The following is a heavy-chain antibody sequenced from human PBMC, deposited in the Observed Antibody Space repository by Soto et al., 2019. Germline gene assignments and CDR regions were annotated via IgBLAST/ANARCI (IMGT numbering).Heavy chain of an antibody. J-gene: IGHJ2*01. CDR1: GFIFSNFV. V-gene: IGHV3-23*01. Sequence: EVHLLESGGGLVQPGGSLRLSCAASGFIFSNFVMAWVRRAPGKGLEWVSGIGGTSGSTYYADSVKGRFTISRDNSRNTVSLQMSSLRAEDTAIYYCAKRRGDGYFDLWGRGTLVTVSS. CDR2: IGGTSGST. CDR3: AKRRGDGYFDL. D-gene: IGHD7-27*01.